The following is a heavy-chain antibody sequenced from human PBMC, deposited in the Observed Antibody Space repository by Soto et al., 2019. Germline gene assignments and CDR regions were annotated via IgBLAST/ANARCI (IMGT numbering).Heavy chain of an antibody. D-gene: IGHD6-13*01. V-gene: IGHV4-31*03. CDR1: GGSISSGGYY. CDR2: IYYSGST. CDR3: AAAGTYYYYYYMDV. Sequence: SETLSLTCTVSGGSISSGGYYWSWIRQHPGKGLEWIGYIYYSGSTYYNPSLKSRVTISVDTSKNQFSLKLSSVTAADTAVYYCAAAGTYYYYYYMDVWGKGTTVTVSS. J-gene: IGHJ6*03.